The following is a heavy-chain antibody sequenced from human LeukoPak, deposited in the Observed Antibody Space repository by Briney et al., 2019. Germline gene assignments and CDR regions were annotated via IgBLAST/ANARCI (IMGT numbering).Heavy chain of an antibody. CDR2: VRSKTDGGTT. D-gene: IGHD2-2*01. CDR3: TTNAPHCSGSSCMGY. CDR1: GFTFSDVW. J-gene: IGHJ4*02. Sequence: PGGSLRLSCAASGFTFSDVWMSWVRQAPGKGLEWVGRVRSKTDGGTTHYAAPVKGRFSISRDDSKNTLFLQMNSLKIEDTAVYYCTTNAPHCSGSSCMGYWGQGTLVTVSS. V-gene: IGHV3-15*01.